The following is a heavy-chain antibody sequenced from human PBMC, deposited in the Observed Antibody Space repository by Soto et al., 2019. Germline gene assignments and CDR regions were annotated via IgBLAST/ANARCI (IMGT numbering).Heavy chain of an antibody. CDR2: IYPSDSDT. CDR3: ATGGVSTRTFDY. V-gene: IGHV5-51*01. CDR1: GYNFAGYW. Sequence: GESLKISCNGSGYNFAGYWIAWVRQMPGKGLELMGIIYPSDSDTRYRPSFQGRVTISADKSISSAYLQWSSLRASDTTMYYCATGGVSTRTFDYWGQGTQVTVSS. J-gene: IGHJ4*02. D-gene: IGHD3-3*01.